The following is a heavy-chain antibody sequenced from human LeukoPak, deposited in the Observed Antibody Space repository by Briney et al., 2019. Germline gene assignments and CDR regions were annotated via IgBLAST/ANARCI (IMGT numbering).Heavy chain of an antibody. CDR2: IKQDESEK. CDR1: GFTFSNYW. J-gene: IGHJ4*02. CDR3: PTPVGGVWSFDY. D-gene: IGHD2-15*01. V-gene: IGHV3-7*01. Sequence: GGSLRLSCAASGFTFSNYWMTWVRQAPGKGLEWVANIKQDESEKYYVDSVKGRLTVSRDNSKNSVYLQMNSLRAEDTAMYYCPTPVGGVWSFDYWGQGSLVTLSS.